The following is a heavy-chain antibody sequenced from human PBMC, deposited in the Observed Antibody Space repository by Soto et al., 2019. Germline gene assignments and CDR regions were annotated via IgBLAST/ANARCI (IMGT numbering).Heavy chain of an antibody. CDR3: ARSRYTGTYSGRFLDY. Sequence: ASVKVSCKASGYTFTNYGVTWMRQAPGQGLEWMGWINVHNVKTIYAQKFQGRVTMTRDTSTRTAYMDLRGLRHDDTAMYFCARSRYTGTYSGRFLDYWGQGSLVTVSS. J-gene: IGHJ4*02. V-gene: IGHV1-18*01. CDR2: INVHNVKT. D-gene: IGHD1-26*01. CDR1: GYTFTNYG.